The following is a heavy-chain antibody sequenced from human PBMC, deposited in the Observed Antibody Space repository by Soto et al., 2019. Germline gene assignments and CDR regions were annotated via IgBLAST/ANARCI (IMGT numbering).Heavy chain of an antibody. CDR2: IDPSDSYT. D-gene: IGHD3-22*01. CDR3: ARPAGPFYYSDSRASAQYGMDV. V-gene: IGHV5-10-1*01. J-gene: IGHJ6*02. CDR1: GYSFTSYW. Sequence: PGESLKISCKGSGYSFTSYWISWVRQMPGKGLEWMGRIDPSDSYTNYSPSFQGHVTISADKSISTAYLQWSSLKASDTAMYYCARPAGPFYYSDSRASAQYGMDVWGQRTTVTVSS.